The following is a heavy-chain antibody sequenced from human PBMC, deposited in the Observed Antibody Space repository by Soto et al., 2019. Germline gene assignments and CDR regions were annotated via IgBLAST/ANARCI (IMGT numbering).Heavy chain of an antibody. CDR1: GFTCSNYA. V-gene: IGHV3-23*01. D-gene: IGHD3-22*01. CDR2: ISGSGGST. CDR3: AKSLGVTMIVVAH. Sequence: LRLSCAASGFTCSNYAMSWVRQAPGKGLEWVSAISGSGGSTYYADSVKGRFTISRDNSKNTLYLQMNSLRAEDTAVYYCAKSLGVTMIVVAHWGQGTLVTVSS. J-gene: IGHJ4*02.